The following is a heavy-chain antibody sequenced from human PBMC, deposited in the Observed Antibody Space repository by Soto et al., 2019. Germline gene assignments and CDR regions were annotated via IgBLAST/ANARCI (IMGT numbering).Heavy chain of an antibody. CDR3: ARDKGGWPFDY. Sequence: GGSLRLSCAASGFTFSAYGMHWVRQAPGKGLEWVAVIWSDGSNENYADSVKGRFTISRDNSRNTLFLQMNSLRVEDTAVYYCARDKGGWPFDYWGQGTLVTVSS. J-gene: IGHJ4*02. CDR1: GFTFSAYG. CDR2: IWSDGSNE. V-gene: IGHV3-33*01. D-gene: IGHD6-19*01.